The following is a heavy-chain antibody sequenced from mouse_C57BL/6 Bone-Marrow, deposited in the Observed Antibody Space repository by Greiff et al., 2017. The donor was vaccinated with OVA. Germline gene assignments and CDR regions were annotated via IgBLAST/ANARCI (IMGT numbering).Heavy chain of an antibody. CDR3: ARYADYRSYFDY. J-gene: IGHJ2*01. V-gene: IGHV7-1*01. CDR1: GFAFSDFY. Sequence: EVQLVESGGGLVQSGRSLRLSCATSGFAFSDFYMEWVRQAPGKGLEWIAASRNKANDYTTEYSVSVKGRFIVSRDTSQSILYLQMNGLRAEDTAIYYCARYADYRSYFDYWGQGTTRTVSS. CDR2: SRNKANDYTT. D-gene: IGHD1-1*01.